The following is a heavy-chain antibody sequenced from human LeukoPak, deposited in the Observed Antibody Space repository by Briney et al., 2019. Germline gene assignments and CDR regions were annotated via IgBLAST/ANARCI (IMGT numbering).Heavy chain of an antibody. Sequence: ASVTVSCKASGYTFTSYDINWVRPATRQGLEWRGWMNPNSGNTGYAQKFEGRVTITRNTSISTAYMELSSLRSEDTAVYYCAREWFIAARPGFDYWGQGTLVTVSS. D-gene: IGHD6-6*01. CDR3: AREWFIAARPGFDY. CDR2: MNPNSGNT. CDR1: GYTFTSYD. V-gene: IGHV1-8*03. J-gene: IGHJ4*02.